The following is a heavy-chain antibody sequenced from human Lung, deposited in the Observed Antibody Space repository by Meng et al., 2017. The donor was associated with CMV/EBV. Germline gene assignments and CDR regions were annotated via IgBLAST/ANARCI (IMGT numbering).Heavy chain of an antibody. J-gene: IGHJ1*01. CDR1: GDSITNHNW. D-gene: IGHD3-10*01. V-gene: IGHV4-4*02. Sequence: GPLRESGPALVKPAEPLSLTCAVSGDSITNHNWWAWVRQPPGKGLEWIGEIPHRGSSAYNPSLKSRVSMSIDKSKNQFSLKLTSVTAADTAVYHCLRRSGGSVWGQGTLVTVSS. CDR2: IPHRGSS. CDR3: LRRSGGSV.